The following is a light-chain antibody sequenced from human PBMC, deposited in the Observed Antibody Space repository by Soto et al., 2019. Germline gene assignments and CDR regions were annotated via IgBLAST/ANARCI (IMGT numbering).Light chain of an antibody. CDR3: QQRSNWPRT. V-gene: IGKV3-11*01. CDR1: QSVSSS. J-gene: IGKJ1*01. Sequence: FVVTQSPDTLSLSPGETATLSCRASQSVSSSVAWYEQKPGQAPRLLIFAASRRATGIPARFSGSGSGTDFTLTISSLEPEDFAVYYCQQRSNWPRTFGQGTKVDIK. CDR2: AAS.